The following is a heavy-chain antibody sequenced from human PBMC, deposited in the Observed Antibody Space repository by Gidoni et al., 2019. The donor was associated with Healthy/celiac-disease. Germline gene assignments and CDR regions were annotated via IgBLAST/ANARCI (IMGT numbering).Heavy chain of an antibody. CDR2: ISYDGSNK. CDR1: GFTFSSYA. D-gene: IGHD2-15*01. V-gene: IGHV3-30*04. CDR3: ARDGWGVVVVAEFDY. J-gene: IGHJ4*02. Sequence: QVQLVASGGGVVQPGSSLRLSCAASGFTFSSYAMHWVRQAPGKGLEWVAVISYDGSNKYYADSVKGRFTISRDNSKNTLYLQMNSLRAEDTAVYYCARDGWGVVVVAEFDYWGQGTLVTVSS.